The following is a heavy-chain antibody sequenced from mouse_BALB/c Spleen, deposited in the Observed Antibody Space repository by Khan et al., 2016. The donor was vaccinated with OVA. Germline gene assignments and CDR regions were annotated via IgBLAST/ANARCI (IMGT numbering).Heavy chain of an antibody. CDR1: GFSLTTYG. V-gene: IGHV2-2*02. Sequence: QVQLKQSGPGLVQPSQSLSITCTVSGFSLTTYGVHWVRQSPGKGLEWLGVIWSVGSTDYNAAFTSRLSISKDNSKSQVFFKMNSLQTNDTAIYYCARNYDYDEGLTYWGQGTLVPVSA. D-gene: IGHD2-4*01. CDR3: ARNYDYDEGLTY. J-gene: IGHJ3*01. CDR2: IWSVGST.